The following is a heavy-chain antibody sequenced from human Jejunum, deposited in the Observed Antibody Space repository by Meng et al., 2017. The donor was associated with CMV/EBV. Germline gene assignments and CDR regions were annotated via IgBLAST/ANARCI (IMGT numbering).Heavy chain of an antibody. Sequence: QVQLQQWGAGLLKSSETLSLNCAVYGGAISDYYWTWIRQSPEKGLEWIGEKNHRGGTHYNPSLRSRATISIDTSKNQFSLNLTSVTAADTAMYFCARGYDMYDGQFMDVWGQGTTVTVSS. D-gene: IGHD3-22*01. CDR2: KNHRGGT. J-gene: IGHJ6*02. CDR3: ARGYDMYDGQFMDV. V-gene: IGHV4-34*01. CDR1: GGAISDYY.